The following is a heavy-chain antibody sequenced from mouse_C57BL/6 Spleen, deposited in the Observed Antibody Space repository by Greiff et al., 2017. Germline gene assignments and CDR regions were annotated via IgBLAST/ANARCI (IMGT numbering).Heavy chain of an antibody. D-gene: IGHD2-5*01. CDR3: ARNSNYLYAMDY. V-gene: IGHV1-58*01. Sequence: VQLKDSGAELVRPGSSVKMSCKTSGYTFTSYGINWVKQRPGQGLEWIGYIYIGNGYTEYNDKFKGKATLTSDTSSSTAYMQLSSLTSEDSAIYFCARNSNYLYAMDYWGQGTSVTVSS. CDR1: GYTFTSYG. CDR2: IYIGNGYT. J-gene: IGHJ4*01.